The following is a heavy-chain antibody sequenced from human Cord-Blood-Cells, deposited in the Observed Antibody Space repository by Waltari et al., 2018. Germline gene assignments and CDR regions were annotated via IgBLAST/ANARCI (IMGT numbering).Heavy chain of an antibody. D-gene: IGHD3-3*01. CDR3: ARNYDFWSGYVYY. CDR2: INHSGST. Sequence: QVQLQQWGAGLLKPSGTQSLPCAVYGGSFSGYYWSWVRQPPGKGLEWIGEINHSGSTNYNPSLKSRVTISVDTSKNQFSLKLSSVTAADTAVYYCARNYDFWSGYVYYWGQGTLVTVSS. V-gene: IGHV4-34*01. CDR1: GGSFSGYY. J-gene: IGHJ4*02.